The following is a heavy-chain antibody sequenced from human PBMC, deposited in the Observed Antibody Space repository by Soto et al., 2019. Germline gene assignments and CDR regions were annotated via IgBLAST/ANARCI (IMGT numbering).Heavy chain of an antibody. D-gene: IGHD3-9*01. V-gene: IGHV3-23*01. CDR2: ISGSGGST. J-gene: IGHJ3*02. Sequence: PGGSLRLSCAASGFTFSSYAMSWVRQAPGKGLEWVSAISGSGGSTYYADSVKGRFTISRDNSKNTLYLQMNSLRAEDTAVYYCAKVADILTGINNDAFDIWGQGAMVTVSS. CDR1: GFTFSSYA. CDR3: AKVADILTGINNDAFDI.